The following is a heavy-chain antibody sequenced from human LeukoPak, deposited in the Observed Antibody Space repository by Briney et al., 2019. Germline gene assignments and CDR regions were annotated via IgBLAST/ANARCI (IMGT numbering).Heavy chain of an antibody. CDR2: IRYDGSNK. Sequence: GGSLRLSCAASGFTFSSYGMHWVRQAPGKGLEWVAFIRYDGSNKYYADSVKGRFTISRDNSKNTLYLQMNSLRAEDTAVYYCARVHYCSSTSCQKYYFDYWGQGTLVTVSS. J-gene: IGHJ4*02. V-gene: IGHV3-30*02. D-gene: IGHD2-2*01. CDR1: GFTFSSYG. CDR3: ARVHYCSSTSCQKYYFDY.